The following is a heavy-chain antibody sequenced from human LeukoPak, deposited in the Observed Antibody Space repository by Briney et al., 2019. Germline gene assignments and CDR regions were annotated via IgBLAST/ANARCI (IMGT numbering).Heavy chain of an antibody. CDR3: AKCLGYCSGGSCEGSLYYYYYYMDV. CDR2: ISGSGGST. J-gene: IGHJ6*03. CDR1: GFTFSSYA. D-gene: IGHD2-15*01. Sequence: GGSLRLSCAASGFTFSSYAMSWVRQAPGKGLEWVSAISGSGGSTYYADSVKGRFTISRDNSKNTLYLQMNSLRAEDTAVYYCAKCLGYCSGGSCEGSLYYYYYYMDVWGKGTTVTVSS. V-gene: IGHV3-23*01.